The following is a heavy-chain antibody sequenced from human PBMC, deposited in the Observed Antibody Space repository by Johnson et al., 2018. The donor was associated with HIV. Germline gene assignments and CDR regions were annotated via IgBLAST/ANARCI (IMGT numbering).Heavy chain of an antibody. CDR3: AKEPAVGYSGSFSGGFDI. D-gene: IGHD1-26*01. V-gene: IGHV3-30*18. CDR2: ISYDGGNK. CDR1: RFTFSSYG. J-gene: IGHJ3*02. Sequence: QVQLVESGGGVVQPGRSLRLSCAASRFTFSSYGMHWVRQAPGKGLEWVAVISYDGGNKYYADSVKGRFTISGDNSKNTLYLQMNSLRAEDTAVYYCAKEPAVGYSGSFSGGFDIWGQGTMVTVSS.